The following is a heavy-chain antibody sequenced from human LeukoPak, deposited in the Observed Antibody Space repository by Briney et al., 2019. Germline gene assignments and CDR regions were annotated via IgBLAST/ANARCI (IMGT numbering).Heavy chain of an antibody. J-gene: IGHJ3*02. Sequence: GGSLRLSCAASGFTFSSYAMSWVRQAPGKGLEWVSAISGSGGSTYYADSVKGRFTISRDNPKNTLYLQMNSLRAEDTAVYYCAKDVNSSGWLRWYAFDIWGQGTMVTVSS. CDR2: ISGSGGST. V-gene: IGHV3-23*01. CDR3: AKDVNSSGWLRWYAFDI. CDR1: GFTFSSYA. D-gene: IGHD6-19*01.